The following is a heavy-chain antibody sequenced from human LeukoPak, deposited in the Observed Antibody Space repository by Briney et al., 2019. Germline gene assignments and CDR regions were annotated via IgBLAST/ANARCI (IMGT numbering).Heavy chain of an antibody. V-gene: IGHV3-30*02. Sequence: PGESLRLSCTTSGLTFNTCGMHWVRQAPGRGLEWLTLIRPDGTKKFYSDSVKGRFTVSRDNSKNMLYLEMNSLRSEDTAVYYCVKDNPVLHYWGQGILVTVSS. J-gene: IGHJ4*02. CDR2: IRPDGTKK. CDR3: VKDNPVLHY. CDR1: GLTFNTCG.